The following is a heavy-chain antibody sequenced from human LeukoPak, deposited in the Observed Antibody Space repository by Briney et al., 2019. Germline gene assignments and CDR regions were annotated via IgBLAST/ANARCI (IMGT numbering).Heavy chain of an antibody. J-gene: IGHJ4*02. CDR3: ARDGEMATIENYFEY. V-gene: IGHV4-39*07. CDR2: IYNSGST. D-gene: IGHD5-24*01. CDR1: GGSISSSNYY. Sequence: LETLSPTCTVSGGSISSSNYYWGWVRQPPGKGLEWIGSIYNSGSTHYNPSLKSRVTISVDTSKNQFSLQVSSVTAADTAIYYCARDGEMATIENYFEYWGQGILVTVSS.